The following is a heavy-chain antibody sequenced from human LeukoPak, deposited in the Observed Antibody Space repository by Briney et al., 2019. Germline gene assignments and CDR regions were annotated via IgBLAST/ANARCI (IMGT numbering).Heavy chain of an antibody. CDR1: GGSVGSSTYY. V-gene: IGHV4-39*01. CDR2: IAYSGST. Sequence: PSETLSLTCTVSGGSVGSSTYYWGWIRQPPGKELEWIASIAYSGSTYNPSLKSRVTISVDTSKNQFSLKLSSVTAADTAVYYCARLGFCTSTSCPWGQGTLVTVSS. D-gene: IGHD2-2*01. CDR3: ARLGFCTSTSCP. J-gene: IGHJ5*02.